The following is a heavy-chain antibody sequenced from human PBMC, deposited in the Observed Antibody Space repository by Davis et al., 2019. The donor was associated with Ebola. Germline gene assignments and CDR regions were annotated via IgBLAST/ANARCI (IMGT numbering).Heavy chain of an antibody. J-gene: IGHJ6*02. D-gene: IGHD3-10*01. Sequence: ASVKVSCKASGGTFSSYAISWVRQAPGQGLEWMGWISAYNGNANYAQKLQGRVTMTTDTSTSTAYMELRSLRSDDTAVYYCARDRGRITMVQGVYYGVDVWGQGTTVTVSS. CDR1: GGTFSSYA. CDR3: ARDRGRITMVQGVYYGVDV. V-gene: IGHV1-18*01. CDR2: ISAYNGNA.